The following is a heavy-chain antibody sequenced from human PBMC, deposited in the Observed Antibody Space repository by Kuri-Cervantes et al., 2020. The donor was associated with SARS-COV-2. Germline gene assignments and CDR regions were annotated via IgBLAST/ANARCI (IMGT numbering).Heavy chain of an antibody. D-gene: IGHD6-13*01. CDR1: GFTVSSNY. Sequence: GESLKISCAASGFTVSSNYMSWVRQAPGKGLEWVSVIYSGGSTYYADSVKGRFTISRDNSKNTLYLQMNSLRAEDTAVYYCARDIRYSSSWYSRGYFDLWGRGTLVTVSS. J-gene: IGHJ2*01. CDR3: ARDIRYSSSWYSRGYFDL. V-gene: IGHV3-53*01. CDR2: IYSGGST.